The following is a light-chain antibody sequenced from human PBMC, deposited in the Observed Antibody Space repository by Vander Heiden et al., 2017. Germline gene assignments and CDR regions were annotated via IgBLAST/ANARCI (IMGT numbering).Light chain of an antibody. Sequence: DIVMTQSPDYLAVSRGERATINCKSSQSVLYSSNNKNYLAWYQQKPGQPPKLLIYWASTRESGVPDRFSGSGSGTYFTLTISSLQAEDVAVYSCQQYYSIPPTFGQGTKVXIK. CDR3: QQYYSIPPT. V-gene: IGKV4-1*01. J-gene: IGKJ1*01. CDR1: QSVLYSSNNKNY. CDR2: WAS.